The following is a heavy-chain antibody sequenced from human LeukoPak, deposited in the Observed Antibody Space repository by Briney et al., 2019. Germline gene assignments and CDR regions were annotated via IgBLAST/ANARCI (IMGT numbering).Heavy chain of an antibody. J-gene: IGHJ4*02. CDR2: INHSGST. Sequence: PSETLSLTCTVSGGSTSSSSYYWSWIRQPPGKGLEWIGEINHSGSTNYNPSLKSRVTISVDTSKNQFSLKLSSVTAADTAVYYCASPVGATREFDYWGQGTLVTVSS. D-gene: IGHD1-26*01. CDR1: GGSTSSSSYY. CDR3: ASPVGATREFDY. V-gene: IGHV4-39*07.